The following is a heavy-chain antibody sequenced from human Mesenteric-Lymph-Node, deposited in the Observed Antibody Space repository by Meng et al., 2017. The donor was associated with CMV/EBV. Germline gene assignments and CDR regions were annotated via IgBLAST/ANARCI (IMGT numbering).Heavy chain of an antibody. CDR1: GYSFTSYW. CDR3: ARPHQGYGSGSYDFIDY. J-gene: IGHJ4*02. D-gene: IGHD3-10*01. Sequence: GESLKISCKGSGYSFTSYWIGWVRQMPGKGLEWMGIIYPGDSDTRYSPSFQGQVTISADKSISTAYLQWSSLKASDTAMYCCARPHQGYGSGSYDFIDYWGQGTLVTVSS. CDR2: IYPGDSDT. V-gene: IGHV5-51*01.